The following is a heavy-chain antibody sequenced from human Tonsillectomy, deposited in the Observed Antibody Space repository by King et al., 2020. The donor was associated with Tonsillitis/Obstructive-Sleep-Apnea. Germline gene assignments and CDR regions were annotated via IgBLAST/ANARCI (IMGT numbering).Heavy chain of an antibody. CDR1: GGSISSYH. CDR2: MYYSGST. J-gene: IGHJ3*02. Sequence: QLQESGPGLVKPSETLSLTCTVSGGSISSYHWSWIRQPPGKGLEWIGYMYYSGSTNYNPSLKSRVTISVDTSKNQFSLKLSSVNAADTAVYYCARDMVLEAGGDAFDIWGQGTMVTVSS. D-gene: IGHD2-8*01. V-gene: IGHV4-59*01. CDR3: ARDMVLEAGGDAFDI.